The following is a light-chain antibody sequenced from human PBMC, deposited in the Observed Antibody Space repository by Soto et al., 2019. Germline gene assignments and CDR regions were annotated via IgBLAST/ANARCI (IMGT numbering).Light chain of an antibody. Sequence: EIVMTQSPATLSVSPGERATLSCRASQSVSSNLAWYQQKPGQAPRLLIYGASTRATGIPARFSGSGSGTEFTLTISSLQSEDVAVYYCQQYYSNPELTFGGGTKVEIK. J-gene: IGKJ4*01. CDR3: QQYYSNPELT. CDR2: GAS. CDR1: QSVSSN. V-gene: IGKV3-15*01.